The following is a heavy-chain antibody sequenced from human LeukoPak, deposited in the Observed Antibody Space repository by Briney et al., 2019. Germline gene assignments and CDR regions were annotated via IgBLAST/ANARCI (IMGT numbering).Heavy chain of an antibody. J-gene: IGHJ4*02. CDR3: ARTAARRFDY. V-gene: IGHV3-33*01. CDR1: GFTFSSYG. Sequence: GRSLRLSCAASGFTFSSYGMHWVRQAPGKGLEWVAVIWYDGSNKYYADSVKGRFTISRDNSKNTLYLQMNSLRSDDTAVYYCARTAARRFDYWGQGTLVTVSS. CDR2: IWYDGSNK. D-gene: IGHD6-6*01.